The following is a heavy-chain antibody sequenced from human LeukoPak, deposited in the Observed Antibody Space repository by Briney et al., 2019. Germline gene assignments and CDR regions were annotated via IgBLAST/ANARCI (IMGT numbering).Heavy chain of an antibody. CDR2: IYYSGST. CDR1: GGSIKGGGFF. J-gene: IGHJ4*02. CDR3: ARAPSYYDISLPGYYFDY. Sequence: SQTLSLTCSVSGGSIKGGGFFWNWVRQHPGKGLEWIGYIYYSGSTYYNPSLKSRVTISVDTSKNQFSLKLSSVTAADTAVYYCARAPSYYDISLPGYYFDYWGQGTLVTVSS. D-gene: IGHD3-9*01. V-gene: IGHV4-30-4*08.